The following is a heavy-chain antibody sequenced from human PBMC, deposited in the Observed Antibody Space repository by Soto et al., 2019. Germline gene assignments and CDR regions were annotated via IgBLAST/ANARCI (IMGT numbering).Heavy chain of an antibody. CDR3: ARGADWFDS. V-gene: IGHV3-30-3*01. CDR1: GFTFRISA. CDR2: ISHDGIHK. J-gene: IGHJ5*01. Sequence: PGGSLRLSCAASGFTFRISAMHWVRQAPGKGLEWVATISHDGIHKYFPDPMKGPFTISRDNSKNTLYLEMNTLRPEDTAVYYCARGADWFDSWGQGTLVTVSS.